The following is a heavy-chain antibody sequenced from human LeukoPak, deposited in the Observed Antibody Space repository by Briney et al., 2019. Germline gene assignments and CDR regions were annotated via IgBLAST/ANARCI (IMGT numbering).Heavy chain of an antibody. CDR1: GGSFSGYY. CDR3: ARARGKIGY. J-gene: IGHJ4*02. D-gene: IGHD2/OR15-2a*01. Sequence: SETLSLTCAVYGGSFSGYYWSWIRQPPGKGLEWIGEINHSGSTNYNPSLKSRVTISVDTSKNQFSLKLSSVTAADTAVYYCARARGKIGYWGQGTLVTVSS. CDR2: INHSGST. V-gene: IGHV4-34*01.